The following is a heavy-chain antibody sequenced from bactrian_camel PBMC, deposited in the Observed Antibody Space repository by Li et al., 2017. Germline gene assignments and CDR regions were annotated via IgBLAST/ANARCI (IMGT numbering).Heavy chain of an antibody. J-gene: IGHJ6*01. CDR3: AAGVSTNFGY. V-gene: IGHV3-2*01. D-gene: IGHD3*01. CDR1: GFTFSDYY. CDR2: MYTSVGNP. Sequence: VQLVESGGGLVQPGGSVRLSCAASGFTFSDYYMTWVRQAPGKGLEWVSSMYTSVGNPYYANSVKGRFTISRDNAKNTVSLQMSNLKPEDTARYYCAAGVSTNFGYWGQGTQVTVS.